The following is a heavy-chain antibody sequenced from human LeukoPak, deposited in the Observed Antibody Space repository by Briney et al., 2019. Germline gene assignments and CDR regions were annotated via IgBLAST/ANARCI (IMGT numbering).Heavy chain of an antibody. CDR2: IYSGGST. J-gene: IGHJ4*02. CDR1: GFTVSSNY. D-gene: IGHD3-22*01. Sequence: PGGSLRLSCAASGFTVSSNYMSWVRQAPGKGLEWVSVIYSGGSTYYADSVKGRFTISRDNSKNTVYLQMNSLRAEDTVVYYCARDLNYDSAYWGQGTLVTVSS. V-gene: IGHV3-53*01. CDR3: ARDLNYDSAY.